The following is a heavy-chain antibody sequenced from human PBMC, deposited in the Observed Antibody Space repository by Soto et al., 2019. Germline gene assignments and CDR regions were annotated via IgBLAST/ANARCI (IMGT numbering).Heavy chain of an antibody. J-gene: IGHJ4*02. D-gene: IGHD6-19*01. V-gene: IGHV3-20*04. CDR1: GFTFDDYG. CDR2: INWNGGST. Sequence: GGSLRLSCAASGFTFDDYGMSWIRQAPGKGLEWVSGINWNGGSTGYADSVKGRFTISRDNAKNSLYLQMNSLRAEDTALYYCARLYSSAWYGPGRYWGQGTLVTVSS. CDR3: ARLYSSAWYGPGRY.